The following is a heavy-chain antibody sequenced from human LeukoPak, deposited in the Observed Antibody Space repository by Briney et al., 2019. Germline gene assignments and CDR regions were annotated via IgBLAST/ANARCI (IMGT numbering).Heavy chain of an antibody. CDR1: GFTFSSYW. CDR3: ARIKGYSSSWDFDY. CDR2: IKQDGSEK. D-gene: IGHD6-13*01. Sequence: PGGSLRLSCTAYGFTFSSYWMSWVRQAPGKGLEWVANIKQDGSEKYYVDSVKGRFTISRDNAKNSLYLQMNSLRAEDTAVYYCARIKGYSSSWDFDYWGQGTLVTVSS. J-gene: IGHJ4*02. V-gene: IGHV3-7*01.